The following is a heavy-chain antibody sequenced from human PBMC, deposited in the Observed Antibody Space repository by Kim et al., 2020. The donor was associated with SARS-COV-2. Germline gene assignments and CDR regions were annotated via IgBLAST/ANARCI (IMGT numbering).Heavy chain of an antibody. Sequence: SETLSLTCTVSGGSISSYYWSWIRQPPGKGLEWIGYIYYSGSTNYNPSLKSRVTISVDTSKNQFSLKLSSVTAADTAVYYCARSGEPYYDIFRGSGGWFDPWGQGTLVTVSS. V-gene: IGHV4-59*08. CDR1: GGSISSYY. CDR3: ARSGEPYYDIFRGSGGWFDP. CDR2: IYYSGST. D-gene: IGHD3-9*01. J-gene: IGHJ5*02.